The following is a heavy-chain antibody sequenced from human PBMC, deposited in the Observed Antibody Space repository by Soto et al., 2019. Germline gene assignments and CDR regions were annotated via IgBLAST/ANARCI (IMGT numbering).Heavy chain of an antibody. V-gene: IGHV4-39*01. J-gene: IGHJ6*04. Sequence: PSETLSLTCTVSGGSISSSSYYWGWIRQPPGKGLEWIGSIYYSGSTYHNPSLKSRVTISVDTSKNQFSLNLSSVTAADTAVYYCARHRNYYYSGMDVWGKGTTVTVPS. CDR1: GGSISSSSYY. CDR3: ARHRNYYYSGMDV. CDR2: IYYSGST.